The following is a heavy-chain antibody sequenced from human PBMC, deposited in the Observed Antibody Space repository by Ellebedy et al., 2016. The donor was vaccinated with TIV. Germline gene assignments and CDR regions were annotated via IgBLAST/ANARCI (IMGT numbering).Heavy chain of an antibody. Sequence: SETLSLXCTVSGGSVSSGGYYWSWVRQPPGKGLEWIGEIYHSGSTNYNPSLKSRVTISVDKSKNQFSLKLSSVTAADTAVYYCARGHDYGDYWGQGTLVTVSS. CDR3: ARGHDYGDY. CDR1: GGSVSSGGYY. CDR2: IYHSGST. J-gene: IGHJ4*02. V-gene: IGHV4-61*08.